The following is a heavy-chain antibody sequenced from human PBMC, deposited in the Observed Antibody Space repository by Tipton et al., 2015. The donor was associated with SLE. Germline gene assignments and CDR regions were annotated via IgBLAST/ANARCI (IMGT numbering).Heavy chain of an antibody. D-gene: IGHD3-10*01. Sequence: QMQLVQSGAEVKKPGASMRVTCKASGYSFSRYGISWVRQAPGQGLEWMGWISVANGNTNYAQKFQGRVTMTTETSTNTAYMDLRSLTSDDTAMYYCARFADYSMNLPGAAGMGVHNWFDPWGQGTLVIVSS. V-gene: IGHV1-18*01. CDR3: ARFADYSMNLPGAAGMGVHNWFDP. J-gene: IGHJ5*02. CDR1: GYSFSRYG. CDR2: ISVANGNT.